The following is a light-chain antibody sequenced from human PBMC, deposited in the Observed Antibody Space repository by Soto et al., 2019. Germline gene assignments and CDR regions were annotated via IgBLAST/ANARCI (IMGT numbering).Light chain of an antibody. CDR1: QDMTNY. CDR3: QQFDSLPIT. CDR2: DGS. J-gene: IGKJ5*01. V-gene: IGKV1-33*01. Sequence: DIQMTQSPSSLSASVGDRVTITCQASQDMTNYLNWYQQKPGKAHRLLVYDGSNLDTGVPSRFSGSGSGTHFSFPISSLHPEDIATYYCQQFDSLPITFGQGTRLEI.